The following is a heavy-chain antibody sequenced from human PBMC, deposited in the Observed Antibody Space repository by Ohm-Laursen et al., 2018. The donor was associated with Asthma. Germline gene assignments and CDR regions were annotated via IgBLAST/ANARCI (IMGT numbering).Heavy chain of an antibody. V-gene: IGHV4-59*02. CDR1: GGSVSGYD. CDR2: IQSSGGA. J-gene: IGHJ4*02. CDR3: ARLDWTLSAFDY. D-gene: IGHD1-1*01. Sequence: SDTLSLTWAVSGGSVSGYDWSWVRQAPGRELEWIAYIQSSGGANYNPSLQSRVTLSLDTSKNQVSLRLSSVTAADTALYFCARLDWTLSAFDYWGQGALVTVAS.